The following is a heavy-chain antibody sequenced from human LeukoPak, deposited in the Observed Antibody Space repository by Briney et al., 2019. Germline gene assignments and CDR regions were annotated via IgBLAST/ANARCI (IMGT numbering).Heavy chain of an antibody. CDR1: GGTFSSYA. Sequence: GASVKVSCKASGGTFSSYAISWVRQAPGQGLEWMGGIIPIFGTANYAQKFQGRVTITTDESTSTAYMELSSLRSEDTAVYYCARGHYYDSSGLHYFDYWGQGTLVTVSS. D-gene: IGHD3-22*01. CDR2: IIPIFGTA. CDR3: ARGHYYDSSGLHYFDY. V-gene: IGHV1-69*05. J-gene: IGHJ4*02.